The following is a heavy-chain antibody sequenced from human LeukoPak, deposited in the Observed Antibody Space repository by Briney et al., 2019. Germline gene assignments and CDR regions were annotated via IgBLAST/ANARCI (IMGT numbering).Heavy chain of an antibody. V-gene: IGHV3-30*02. CDR2: IQYDGNTI. Sequence: GGSLRLSCVASGFTYSHNGMHWVRQAPGKGLEWVAFIQYDGNTIFYADSVKGRFTISRDNSKNTLYLQMNSLRAEDTAVYYCAKGTYGSGTYGSIDYWGQGTLVTVSS. J-gene: IGHJ4*02. CDR3: AKGTYGSGTYGSIDY. CDR1: GFTYSHNG. D-gene: IGHD3-10*01.